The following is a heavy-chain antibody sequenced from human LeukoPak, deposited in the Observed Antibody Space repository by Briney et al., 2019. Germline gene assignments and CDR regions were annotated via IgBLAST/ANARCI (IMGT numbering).Heavy chain of an antibody. D-gene: IGHD1-26*01. CDR3: ARDRPSGSYSDY. Sequence: ASVKVSCKASGGTFSSYAMHWVRQAPGQRLEWMGWINAGNGNTKYSQKFQGRVTITRDTSASTAYMELSSLRSEDTAMYYCARDRPSGSYSDYWGQGTLVTVSS. V-gene: IGHV1-3*01. CDR1: GGTFSSYA. CDR2: INAGNGNT. J-gene: IGHJ4*02.